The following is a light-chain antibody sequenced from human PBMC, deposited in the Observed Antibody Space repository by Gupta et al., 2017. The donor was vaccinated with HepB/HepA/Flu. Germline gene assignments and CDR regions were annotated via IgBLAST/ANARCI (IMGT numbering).Light chain of an antibody. CDR1: SSDVGSYNL. Sequence: QSALTQPASVSGSPGQSITISCTGTSSDVGSYNLVSWYQQPPGKAPKLMIYEVSKRPSGVSNRFSGSKSGNTASLTISGPQAEDEADYYCCSYAGSIVFGTGTKVTVL. CDR3: CSYAGSIV. CDR2: EVS. V-gene: IGLV2-23*02. J-gene: IGLJ1*01.